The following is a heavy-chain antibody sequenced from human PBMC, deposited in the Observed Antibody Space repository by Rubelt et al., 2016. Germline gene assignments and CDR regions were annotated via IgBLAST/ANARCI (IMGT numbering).Heavy chain of an antibody. V-gene: IGHV4-34*01. CDR1: GGSFSGYY. CDR2: INHSGST. J-gene: IGHJ4*02. CDR3: AIDRGWRSSAFDY. D-gene: IGHD3-22*01. Sequence: QVQLQQWGAGLVKPSETLSLTCAVYGGSFSGYYWSWIRQPPGKGLEWIEEINHSGSTSYNQSLHSRVTISVYTSKNQFRPNVGSLSCSDAAVYYCAIDRGWRSSAFDYWGQGTLVTVSA.